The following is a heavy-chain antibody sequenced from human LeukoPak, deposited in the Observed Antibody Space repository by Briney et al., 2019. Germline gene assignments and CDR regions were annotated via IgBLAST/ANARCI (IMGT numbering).Heavy chain of an antibody. CDR1: GFTFSSYA. CDR2: ISGSGGST. J-gene: IGHJ6*02. Sequence: GGSLRLSCAASGFTFSSYAMSWVRQAPGKGLEWVSAISGSGGSTYYADSVKGRFTISRDNSKNTLYLQMNSLRAEDTAVYYCAKDQGSPNPYAYYGMDVWGQGTTVTVSS. V-gene: IGHV3-23*01. CDR3: AKDQGSPNPYAYYGMDV. D-gene: IGHD1-26*01.